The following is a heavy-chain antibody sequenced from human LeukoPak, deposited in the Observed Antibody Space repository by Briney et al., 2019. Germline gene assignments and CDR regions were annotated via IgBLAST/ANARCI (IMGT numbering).Heavy chain of an antibody. CDR1: GGSISTYY. D-gene: IGHD3-22*01. J-gene: IGHJ4*02. CDR2: IYHTGKT. CDR3: ARITFGSSAYSSGYYFDN. V-gene: IGHV4-59*08. Sequence: SETLSLTCTVSGGSISTYYWSWIRQPPGRGLEWIAYIYHTGKTNYNPSLKSRVTISVDTSKNQFSLKLSSVTAADTAVYYCARITFGSSAYSSGYYFDNWGQGTLVTVSS.